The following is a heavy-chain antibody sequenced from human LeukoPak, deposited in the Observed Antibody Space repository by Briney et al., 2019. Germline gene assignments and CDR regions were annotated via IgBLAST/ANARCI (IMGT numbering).Heavy chain of an antibody. V-gene: IGHV4-38-2*01. CDR1: GYSISSGYY. J-gene: IGHJ4*02. CDR2: IYHSGST. Sequence: SETLSLTCAVFGYSISSGYYWGWIRQPPGKGLEWIGSIYHSGSTYYNPSLKSRVTISVDASKNQFSLKLSSVTAADTAVYYCARPGSGWSYYFDYWGQGTLVTVSS. CDR3: ARPGSGWSYYFDY. D-gene: IGHD6-19*01.